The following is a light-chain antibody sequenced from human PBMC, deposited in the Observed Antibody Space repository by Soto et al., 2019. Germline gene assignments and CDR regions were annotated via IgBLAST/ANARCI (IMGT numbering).Light chain of an antibody. J-gene: IGLJ3*02. V-gene: IGLV2-23*01. CDR2: EGS. CDR1: TNDVGSYNL. Sequence: QSVLTQPASVSGSPGQSITISCTGTTNDVGSYNLVSWYQQHPGKAPKVMIYEGSKRPSGVSNRFSGSKSGNTASLTISGLQAEDEADYYCSLYAGSSTLVFGGGTKLTVL. CDR3: SLYAGSSTLV.